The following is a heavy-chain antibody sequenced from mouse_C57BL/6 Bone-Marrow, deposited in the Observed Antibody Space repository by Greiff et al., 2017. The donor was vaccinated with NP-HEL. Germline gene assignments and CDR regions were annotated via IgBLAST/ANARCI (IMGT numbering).Heavy chain of an antibody. Sequence: QVQLKESGPELVKPGASVKISCKASGYTFTDYYINWVKQRPGQGLEWIGWIFPGSGSTYYNEKFKGKATLTVDKSSSTAYMLLSSLTSEDSAVYFCARENNYQLAWFAYWGQGTLVTVSA. CDR3: ARENNYQLAWFAY. D-gene: IGHD5-2*01. V-gene: IGHV1-75*01. CDR2: IFPGSGST. CDR1: GYTFTDYY. J-gene: IGHJ3*01.